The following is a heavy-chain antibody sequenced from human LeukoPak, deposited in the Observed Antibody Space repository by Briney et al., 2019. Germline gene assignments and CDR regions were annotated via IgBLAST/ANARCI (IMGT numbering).Heavy chain of an antibody. CDR3: ARDHEWEPPAFDY. Sequence: GGSLRLSCVASGITFNRYWMSWVRQAPGKGLEWVANIQQDGSEKYYVDSVKGRFTISRDNAKNSLYLQMNSLRAEDTAVYYCARDHEWEPPAFDYWGQGTLVTVSS. D-gene: IGHD1-26*01. CDR2: IQQDGSEK. J-gene: IGHJ4*02. V-gene: IGHV3-7*01. CDR1: GITFNRYW.